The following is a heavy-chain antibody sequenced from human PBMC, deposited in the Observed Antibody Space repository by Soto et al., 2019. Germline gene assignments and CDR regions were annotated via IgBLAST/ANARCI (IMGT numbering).Heavy chain of an antibody. CDR2: ISYDGNNK. Sequence: QEQLVESGGGVVQPGRSLRLSCAASGFTFSNYAMHWVRQAPGKGLAWVAVISYDGNNKYYAESVKGRFTISRDSSKNTLYLQMNSLRAEDTAVYYCARDALSPSGGCYSWGQGTLVTVSS. J-gene: IGHJ4*02. CDR3: ARDALSPSGGCYS. CDR1: GFTFSNYA. D-gene: IGHD3-3*02. V-gene: IGHV3-30*03.